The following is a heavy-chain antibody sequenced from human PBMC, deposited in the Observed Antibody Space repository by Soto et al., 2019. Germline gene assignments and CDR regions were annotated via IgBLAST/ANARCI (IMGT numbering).Heavy chain of an antibody. J-gene: IGHJ6*02. CDR3: ARVRARYSSSSTWGIDYYYYGMDV. V-gene: IGHV3-13*01. Sequence: GGSLRLSCAASGFTFSSYDMHWDRQATGKGLEWVSAIGTAGDTYYPGSVKGRFTISRENAKNSLYLQMNSLRAGDTAVYYCARVRARYSSSSTWGIDYYYYGMDVWGQGTTVTVSS. D-gene: IGHD6-6*01. CDR2: IGTAGDT. CDR1: GFTFSSYD.